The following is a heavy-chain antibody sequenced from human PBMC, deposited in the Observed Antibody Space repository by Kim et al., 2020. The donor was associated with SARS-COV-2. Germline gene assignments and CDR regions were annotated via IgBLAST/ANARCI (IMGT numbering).Heavy chain of an antibody. Sequence: GNTDYNPSLKSRVTISVATSKNQFSLKLSSVTAADTAVYYCAREQPTPDYWGQGTLVTVSS. J-gene: IGHJ4*02. CDR3: AREQPTPDY. CDR2: GNT. V-gene: IGHV4-39*02. D-gene: IGHD1-1*01.